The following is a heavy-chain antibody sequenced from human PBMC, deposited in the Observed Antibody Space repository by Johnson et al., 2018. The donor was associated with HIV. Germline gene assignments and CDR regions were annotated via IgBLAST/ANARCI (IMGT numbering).Heavy chain of an antibody. CDR2: IRYDGSNK. J-gene: IGHJ3*02. D-gene: IGHD1-26*01. V-gene: IGHV3-30*02. CDR1: GFTFSSYG. CDR3: AKDGGSYGGAFDI. Sequence: QVQLVESGGGLVKPGGSLRLSCAASGFTFSSYGMHWVRQAPGKGLEWVAFIRYDGSNKYYADSVKGRFTISRDNSKNTVYLQMNSLRPEDTAVYYCAKDGGSYGGAFDIWGQGTMVTVSS.